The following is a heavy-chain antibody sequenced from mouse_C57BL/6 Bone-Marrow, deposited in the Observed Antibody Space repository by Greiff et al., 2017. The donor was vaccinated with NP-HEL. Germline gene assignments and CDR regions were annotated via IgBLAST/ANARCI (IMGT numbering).Heavy chain of an antibody. CDR2: IYPGDGDT. J-gene: IGHJ3*01. V-gene: IGHV1-80*01. CDR3: ARFPVYCYNAWFAY. Sequence: VQLQQSGAELVKPGASVKISCKASGYAFSSYWMNWVKQRPGKGLEWIGQIYPGDGDTNYNGKFKGKATLTADKSSSTAYMQLSSLTSEDSSVYFCARFPVYCYNAWFAYWGQGTLVTVSA. CDR1: GYAFSSYW. D-gene: IGHD2-12*01.